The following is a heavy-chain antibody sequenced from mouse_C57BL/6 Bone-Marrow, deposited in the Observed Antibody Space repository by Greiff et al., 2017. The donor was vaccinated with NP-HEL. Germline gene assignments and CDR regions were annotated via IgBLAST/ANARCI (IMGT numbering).Heavy chain of an antibody. CDR2: IDPENGYT. CDR3: THYYGSRGYFDV. D-gene: IGHD1-1*01. Sequence: EVKLQESGAELVRPGASVKLSCTASGFNIKDDYMHWVKQRPEQGLEWIGWIDPENGYTEYASKFQGKATITADTSSNTAYLQLSSLTYEDTAVYYCTHYYGSRGYFDVWGTGTTVTVSS. J-gene: IGHJ1*03. CDR1: GFNIKDDY. V-gene: IGHV14-4*01.